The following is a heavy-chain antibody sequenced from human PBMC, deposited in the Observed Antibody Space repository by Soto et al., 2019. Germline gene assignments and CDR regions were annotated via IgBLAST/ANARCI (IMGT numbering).Heavy chain of an antibody. CDR2: IYWDDDK. CDR3: APTPIEIRGIAVAGTYFDY. D-gene: IGHD6-19*01. J-gene: IGHJ4*02. CDR1: GFSLSTRGEG. V-gene: IGHV2-5*02. Sequence: SRPTLVNPTQTLTLTCTFSGFSLSTRGEGVGWIRQPPGKALEWLALIYWDDDKRYSPSLKSRLTITKDTSKNQVVLTMTNMDPVDTATYYCAPTPIEIRGIAVAGTYFDYWGQGTLVTVSS.